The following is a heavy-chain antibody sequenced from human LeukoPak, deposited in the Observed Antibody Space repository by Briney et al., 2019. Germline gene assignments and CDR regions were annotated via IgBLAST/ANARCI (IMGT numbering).Heavy chain of an antibody. V-gene: IGHV3-48*03. CDR3: ARVRASLDY. CDR1: GFPFSSYE. CDR2: ISTSGSTR. J-gene: IGHJ4*02. Sequence: GGSLRLSCAPSGFPFSSYEMNWVRQAPGKGLEWVSYISTSGSTRNYADSVQGRFTISRDNAENSLYLQMNSLRAEDTAVYYCARVRASLDYWGQGTLVTVSS. D-gene: IGHD3-10*01.